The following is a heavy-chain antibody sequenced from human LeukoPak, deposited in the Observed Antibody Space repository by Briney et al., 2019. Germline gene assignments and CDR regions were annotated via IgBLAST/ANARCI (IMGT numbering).Heavy chain of an antibody. J-gene: IGHJ4*02. V-gene: IGHV4-34*01. CDR3: ARRPDYYGSGEYHDY. Sequence: SETLSLTCAVYGGSFSDNYWSWIRQSPGKGLEWIGEINHSGSTNYNPSLKSRVTISVDTSKNQFSLKLSSVTAADTAVYYCARRPDYYGSGEYHDYWGQGTLVTVSS. CDR1: GGSFSDNY. CDR2: INHSGST. D-gene: IGHD3-10*01.